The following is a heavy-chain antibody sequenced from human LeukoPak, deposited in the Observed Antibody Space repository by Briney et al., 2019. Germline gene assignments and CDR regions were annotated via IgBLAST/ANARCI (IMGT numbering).Heavy chain of an antibody. J-gene: IGHJ6*03. V-gene: IGHV4-4*02. D-gene: IGHD1-14*01. CDR3: ARFPGGAEYRHYYYMDV. CDR1: GGSISSRNW. Sequence: SETLSLTCVVSGGSISSRNWWSWVRAPQGKGLEGIGEINHSGSTNYNPSVKRRVTISGDTAKNHFSLKLNSVTAADTAVYYCARFPGGAEYRHYYYMDVWGKGTTVTVSS. CDR2: INHSGST.